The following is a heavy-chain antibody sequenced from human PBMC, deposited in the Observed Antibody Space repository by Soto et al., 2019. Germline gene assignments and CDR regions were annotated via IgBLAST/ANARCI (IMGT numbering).Heavy chain of an antibody. CDR2: ISYDGSNK. CDR3: ARGYYDSSGYYYYAYYYGMDV. D-gene: IGHD3-22*01. CDR1: GFTFSSYA. V-gene: IGHV3-30-3*01. Sequence: QVQLVESGGGVVQPGRSLRLSCAASGFTFSSYAMHWVRQAPGKGLEWVAVISYDGSNKYYADSVKGRFTISRDNSKNTLHLQMNSLRAEDTAVYYCARGYYDSSGYYYYAYYYGMDVWGQGTTVTVSS. J-gene: IGHJ6*02.